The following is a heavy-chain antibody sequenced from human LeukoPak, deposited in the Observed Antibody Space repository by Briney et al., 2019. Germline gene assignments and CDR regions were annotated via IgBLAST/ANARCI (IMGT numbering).Heavy chain of an antibody. D-gene: IGHD3-3*01. V-gene: IGHV1-18*01. Sequence: GASVKVSCKASGYTFTSYDISWVRQAPGQGLEWMGWISAYNGNTNYAQKLQGRVTMTTDTSTSTAYMELRSLRSDDTAVYYCAREIYPDPRRRAFDIWGQGTMVTVSS. CDR3: AREIYPDPRRRAFDI. J-gene: IGHJ3*02. CDR1: GYTFTSYD. CDR2: ISAYNGNT.